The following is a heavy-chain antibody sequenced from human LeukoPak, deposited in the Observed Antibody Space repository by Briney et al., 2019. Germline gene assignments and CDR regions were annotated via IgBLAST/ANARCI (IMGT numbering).Heavy chain of an antibody. V-gene: IGHV1-2*02. CDR2: IDPNSGGT. CDR3: AREFFYGSGSYCSSWFDP. J-gene: IGHJ5*02. Sequence: ASVKVSCKASGYTFTSYDINWVRQASGQGLEWMGWIDPNSGGTNYAQKFQGRVTMTRDTSINTAYMELSRLRSDDTAVYYCAREFFYGSGSYCSSWFDPWGQGTLVTVSS. D-gene: IGHD3-10*01. CDR1: GYTFTSYD.